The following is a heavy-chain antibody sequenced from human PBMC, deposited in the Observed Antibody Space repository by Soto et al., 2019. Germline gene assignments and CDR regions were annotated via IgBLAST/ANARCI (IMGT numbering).Heavy chain of an antibody. CDR2: ISGSGGST. CDR3: ATDAYPSSAYGSYAFDI. CDR1: GFTFSSYA. Sequence: GGSLRLSCAASGFTFSSYAMSWVRQAPGKGLEWVSAISGSGGSTYYADSVKGRFTISRDNPPNTLYLQMNSPRAEHTPLYHCATDAYPSSAYGSYAFDIWGQGTMLNVSS. D-gene: IGHD4-17*01. J-gene: IGHJ3*02. V-gene: IGHV3-23*01.